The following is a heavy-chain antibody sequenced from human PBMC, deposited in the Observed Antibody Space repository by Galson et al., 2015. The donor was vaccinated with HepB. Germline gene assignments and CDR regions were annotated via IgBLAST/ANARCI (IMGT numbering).Heavy chain of an antibody. D-gene: IGHD2-21*02. J-gene: IGHJ4*02. Sequence: SLRLSCAASGFTFSNYAMHWVRQAPGKGLEWVAVILHDGNNQHYADSVKGRFTISRDNSKNTVCLQMNSLNVEDTGVYYCAREEPGKDCRFDTWGQGTLVTVSS. CDR1: GFTFSNYA. CDR2: ILHDGNNQ. CDR3: AREEPGKDCRFDT. V-gene: IGHV3-30*03.